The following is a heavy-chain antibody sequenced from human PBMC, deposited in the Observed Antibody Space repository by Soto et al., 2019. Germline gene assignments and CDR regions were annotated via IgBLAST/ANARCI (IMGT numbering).Heavy chain of an antibody. D-gene: IGHD3-10*01. CDR3: AKGRCGSGSLTPRVDF. V-gene: IGHV3-23*01. CDR1: GFTFNNYA. CDR2: ISGGGDTT. J-gene: IGHJ4*02. Sequence: EVQLLESGGGLVQPGGSLRLSCAASGFTFNNYAMTWVRQAPGQGLEWVSAISGGGDTTSYADSVKGRFTVSRDGSKNTLYLQMSSLRAEDTALYYCAKGRCGSGSLTPRVDFWGQGTLVTVSS.